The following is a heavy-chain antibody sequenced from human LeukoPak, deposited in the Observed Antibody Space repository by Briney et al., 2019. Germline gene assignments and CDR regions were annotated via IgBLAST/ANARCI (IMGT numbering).Heavy chain of an antibody. J-gene: IGHJ4*02. V-gene: IGHV4-61*02. D-gene: IGHD5-18*01. CDR2: IYTSGST. CDR1: GGSISSGSYY. Sequence: SQTLSLTCSVSGGSISSGSYYWSWIRQPAGKGLEWIGRIYTSGSTNYNPSLKSRVTISVDTSKNQFSLKLISVTAADTAVYYCARGADTAMVTGWGQGTLVTVSS. CDR3: ARGADTAMVTG.